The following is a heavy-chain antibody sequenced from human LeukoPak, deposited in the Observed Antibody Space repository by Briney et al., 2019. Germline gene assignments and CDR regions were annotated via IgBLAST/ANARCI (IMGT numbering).Heavy chain of an antibody. CDR2: INHSGST. J-gene: IGHJ4*02. Sequence: PSETLSLTCAVYGGSFSGYYWSWIRQPPGKGLEWIGEINHSGSTNYNPSLKSRVTISVDTSKNQFSLKLSSVTAADTAVYYCARRFQYGGYAIDYWGQGTLVTVSS. CDR3: ARRFQYGGYAIDY. D-gene: IGHD5-12*01. V-gene: IGHV4-34*01. CDR1: GGSFSGYY.